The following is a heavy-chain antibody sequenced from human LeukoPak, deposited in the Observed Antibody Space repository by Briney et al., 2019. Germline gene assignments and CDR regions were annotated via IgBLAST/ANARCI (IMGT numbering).Heavy chain of an antibody. J-gene: IGHJ6*02. V-gene: IGHV3-23*01. D-gene: IGHD3-3*01. CDR3: ARDTRTIYYYYGMDV. CDR2: ISGGGGST. Sequence: PGGSLRLSCAASGFTFTSYSMNWVRQAPGKGLEWVSTISGGGGSTYYADSVKGRFTISRDNSKNTLYLQMNSLRAEDTAVYYCARDTRTIYYYYGMDVWGQGTTVTVSS. CDR1: GFTFTSYS.